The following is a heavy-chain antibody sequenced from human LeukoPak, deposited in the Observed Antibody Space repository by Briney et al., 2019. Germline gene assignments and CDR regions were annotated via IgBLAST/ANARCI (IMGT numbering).Heavy chain of an antibody. CDR1: GFTFSSYW. J-gene: IGHJ4*02. Sequence: PGGSLRLSCAASGFTFSSYWMSWVRQAPGKGLEWVANIKEDGSEKNYVDSVKGRFTVSRDNAKTSLYLQMNSLRAEDTAVYYCARGFSISYWGRGTLVTVSS. CDR2: IKEDGSEK. V-gene: IGHV3-7*05. CDR3: ARGFSISY. D-gene: IGHD2/OR15-2a*01.